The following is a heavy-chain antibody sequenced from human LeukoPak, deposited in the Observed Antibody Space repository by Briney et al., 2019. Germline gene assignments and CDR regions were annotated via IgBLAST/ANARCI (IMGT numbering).Heavy chain of an antibody. CDR1: GYSISSGYY. CDR2: IYHSGST. CDR3: ASLKYCSGGSCYSGAFDI. J-gene: IGHJ3*02. Sequence: SETLSLTCAVSGYSISSGYYWGWIRQPPGKGLEWIGSIYHSGSTYYNPSLKSRVTISVDTSKNQFSLKLSSVTAADTAVYYRASLKYCSGGSCYSGAFDIWGQGTMVTVSS. V-gene: IGHV4-38-2*01. D-gene: IGHD2-15*01.